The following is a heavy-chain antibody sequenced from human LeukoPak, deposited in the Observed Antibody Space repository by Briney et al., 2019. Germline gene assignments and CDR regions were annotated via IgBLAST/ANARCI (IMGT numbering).Heavy chain of an antibody. J-gene: IGHJ6*02. CDR3: ARHLVVAASQTIFYYYGMDV. V-gene: IGHV4-39*01. CDR2: IYYSGST. Sequence: SETLSLTCTVSGGSISSSSYYWVWIRQPPGKGLEWIGSIYYSGSTYYNPSLKSRVTISVDTSKNQFSLKLSSVPAADTAVYYCARHLVVAASQTIFYYYGMDVWGQGTTVTVSS. CDR1: GGSISSSSYY. D-gene: IGHD2-15*01.